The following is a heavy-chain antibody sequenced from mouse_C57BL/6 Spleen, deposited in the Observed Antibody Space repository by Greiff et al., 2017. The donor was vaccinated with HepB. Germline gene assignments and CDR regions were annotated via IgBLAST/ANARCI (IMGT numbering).Heavy chain of an antibody. D-gene: IGHD1-1*01. CDR2: IDPSDSYT. J-gene: IGHJ3*01. CDR3: ARGTVPFAY. Sequence: VQLQHPGAELVMPGASVKLSCKASGYTFTSYWMHWVKQRPGQGLEWIGEIDPSDSYTNYNQKFKGKSTLTVDKSSSTAYMQLSSLTSEDSAVYYCARGTVPFAYWGQGTLVTVSA. V-gene: IGHV1-69*01. CDR1: GYTFTSYW.